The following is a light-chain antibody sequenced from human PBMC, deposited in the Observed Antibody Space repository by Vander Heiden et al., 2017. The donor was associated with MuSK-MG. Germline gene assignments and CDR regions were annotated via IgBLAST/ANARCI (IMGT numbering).Light chain of an antibody. CDR3: QQSYSTPSVT. CDR2: GAS. J-gene: IGKJ5*01. V-gene: IGKV1-39*01. CDR1: QSIDSY. Sequence: DIQMTQSPPSLSASVGDRVSITCRASQSIDSYLNWYQQKPGKAPKLLIYGASSLQSGVPSRFSGSGSGTDFTLTISSLHPEDFATYYCQQSYSTPSVTFGQGTRLEI.